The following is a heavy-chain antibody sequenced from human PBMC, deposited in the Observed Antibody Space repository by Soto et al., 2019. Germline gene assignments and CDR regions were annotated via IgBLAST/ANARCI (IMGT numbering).Heavy chain of an antibody. CDR1: GGSISSGDYY. D-gene: IGHD3-22*01. V-gene: IGHV4-30-4*01. Sequence: PSETLSLTCTVSGGSISSGDYYWSWIRQPPGKGLEWIGYIYYSGSTYYNPSLKSRVTISVDTSKNQFSLKLSSVTAADTAVYYCARGWTYYYDSSGPRVLDYWGQGTLV. CDR2: IYYSGST. CDR3: ARGWTYYYDSSGPRVLDY. J-gene: IGHJ4*02.